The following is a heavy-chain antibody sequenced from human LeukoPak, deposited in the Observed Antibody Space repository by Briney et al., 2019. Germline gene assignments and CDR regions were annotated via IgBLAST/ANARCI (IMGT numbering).Heavy chain of an antibody. CDR2: INSDGSST. CDR3: AKDISSRPEYYYDSSGYYSGFDY. J-gene: IGHJ4*02. CDR1: GFTFSSYW. D-gene: IGHD3-22*01. V-gene: IGHV3-74*01. Sequence: PGGSLRLSCAASGFTFSSYWMHWVRQAPGKGLVWVSRINSDGSSTSYADSVKGRFTISRDNAKNTLYLQMNSLRAEDTAVYYCAKDISSRPEYYYDSSGYYSGFDYWGQGTLVTVSS.